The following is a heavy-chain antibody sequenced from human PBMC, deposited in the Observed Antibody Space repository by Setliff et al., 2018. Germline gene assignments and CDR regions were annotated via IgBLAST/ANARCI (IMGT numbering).Heavy chain of an antibody. CDR1: GGSISSSNYY. J-gene: IGHJ4*01. CDR2: IYHRGST. D-gene: IGHD1-1*01. CDR3: ASGLEFDY. V-gene: IGHV4-39*02. Sequence: SETLSLTCTVSGGSISSSNYYWGWIRQPPGKGLEWIGSIYHRGSTYYNPSLKSRVTISVDTSNNHFSLKLSNVTAADTAVYYCASGLEFDYWGPGSLVTVSS.